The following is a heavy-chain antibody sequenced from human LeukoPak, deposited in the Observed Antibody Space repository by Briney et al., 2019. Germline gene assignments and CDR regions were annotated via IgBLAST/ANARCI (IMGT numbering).Heavy chain of an antibody. CDR1: GFTFSDYY. V-gene: IGHV3-11*03. CDR3: ARQAYGSGSYLLDY. J-gene: IGHJ4*02. CDR2: ISSSSSYT. D-gene: IGHD3-10*01. Sequence: GGSPRLSCAASGFTFSDYYMSWIRQAPGKGREWVSYISSSSSYTNYADSVKGRFTISRDNAKNSLYLQMNSLRAEDTAVYYCARQAYGSGSYLLDYWGQGTLVTVSS.